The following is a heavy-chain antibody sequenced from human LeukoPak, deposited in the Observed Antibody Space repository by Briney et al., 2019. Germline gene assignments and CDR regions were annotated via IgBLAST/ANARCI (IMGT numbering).Heavy chain of an antibody. J-gene: IGHJ4*02. V-gene: IGHV3-7*03. CDR3: ARGTTGGY. CDR1: GFTFSSYW. CDR2: IKYDGSEK. D-gene: IGHD1-7*01. Sequence: GGSLRLSCAASGFTFSSYWMTWVRQAPVKGLEWVANIKYDGSEKYCIDSVKGRFTISRDNAKSSVYLQMTSLRAEDTGIYYCARGTTGGYWGQGTLVTVSS.